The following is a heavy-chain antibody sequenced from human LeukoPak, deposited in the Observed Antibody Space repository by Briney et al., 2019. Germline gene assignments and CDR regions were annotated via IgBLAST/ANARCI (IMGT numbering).Heavy chain of an antibody. CDR1: GYTFTNYY. CDR3: ARGGVGATTYVWFDP. CDR2: INPSGGST. V-gene: IGHV1-46*01. J-gene: IGHJ5*02. D-gene: IGHD1-26*01. Sequence: ASVKVSCKASGYTFTNYYIHWVRQAPGQGLECMGIINPSGGSTSYAQKFQGRVTMTTDMSTSTVYMELSSLRSEDTAVYYCARGGVGATTYVWFDPWGQGTLVTVSS.